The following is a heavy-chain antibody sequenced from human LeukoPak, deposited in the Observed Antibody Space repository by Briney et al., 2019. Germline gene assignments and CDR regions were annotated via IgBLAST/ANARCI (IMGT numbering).Heavy chain of an antibody. CDR3: AKHPYNDFWSGYYKGFDY. CDR2: FSGAGDYT. CDR1: GFTFSSYW. D-gene: IGHD3-3*01. Sequence: GGSLRLSCAASGFTFSSYWMSWVRQAPGKGLEWVSSFSGAGDYTHSADSVKGRFIISRDNSKNTLYLQMNSLRVEDTAVYYCAKHPYNDFWSGYYKGFDYWGQGTLVTVSS. V-gene: IGHV3-23*01. J-gene: IGHJ4*02.